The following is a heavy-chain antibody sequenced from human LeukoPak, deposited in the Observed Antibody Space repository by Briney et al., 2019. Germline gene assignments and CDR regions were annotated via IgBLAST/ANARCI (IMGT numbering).Heavy chain of an antibody. J-gene: IGHJ3*02. CDR3: ARSRKMIAAQGAFDI. V-gene: IGHV4-59*12. CDR1: GGSISSYY. Sequence: TSETLSLTCTVSGGSISSYYWSWIRQPPGKGLEWIGYIYYSGSTNYNPSLKSRVTISVDTSKNQFSLKLSSVTAADTAVYYCARSRKMIAAQGAFDIWGQGTMVTVSS. D-gene: IGHD3-22*01. CDR2: IYYSGST.